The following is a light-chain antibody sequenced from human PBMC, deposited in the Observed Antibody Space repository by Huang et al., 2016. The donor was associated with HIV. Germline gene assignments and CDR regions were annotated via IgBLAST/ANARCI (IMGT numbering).Light chain of an antibody. Sequence: EIIMTQSPATLSLSPGEGASLSCRANQSVATNLAWYLHRPGQSPRILSFGASTRAAGLPGRFSGSWSGTQFTLTVSGLQSEDFAVYYCQQYHNWPYTFGQGTKLEI. CDR3: QQYHNWPYT. V-gene: IGKV3-15*01. J-gene: IGKJ2*01. CDR1: QSVATN. CDR2: GAS.